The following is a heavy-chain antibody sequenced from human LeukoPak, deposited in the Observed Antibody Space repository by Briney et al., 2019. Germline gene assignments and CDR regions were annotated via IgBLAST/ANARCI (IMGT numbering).Heavy chain of an antibody. J-gene: IGHJ3*02. D-gene: IGHD3-22*01. CDR3: AREGGLNYYDSSGYLGRVDI. V-gene: IGHV1-2*02. Sequence: ASVKVSCKASGYTFTGYYMHWVRQAPGQGLEWMGWINPNSGGTNYAQKFQGRVTMTRDTSISTAYMELSRLRSDDTAVYYCAREGGLNYYDSSGYLGRVDIWGQGTMVTVSS. CDR2: INPNSGGT. CDR1: GYTFTGYY.